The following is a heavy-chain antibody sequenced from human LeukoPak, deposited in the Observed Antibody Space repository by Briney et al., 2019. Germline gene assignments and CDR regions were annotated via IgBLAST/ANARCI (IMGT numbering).Heavy chain of an antibody. CDR1: GFTFSSYG. V-gene: IGHV3-33*08. Sequence: GGSLRLSCAASGFTFSSYGMHWVRQAPGKGLEWVAVIWYDGSNKYYADSVKGRFTISRDNSKNTLYLQMNSLRAEDTAVYYCARDSSSAQLDYWGQGTLVTVSS. CDR2: IWYDGSNK. CDR3: ARDSSSAQLDY. J-gene: IGHJ4*02. D-gene: IGHD6-13*01.